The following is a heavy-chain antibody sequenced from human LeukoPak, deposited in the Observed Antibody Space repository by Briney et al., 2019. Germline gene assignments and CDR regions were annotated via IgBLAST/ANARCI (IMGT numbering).Heavy chain of an antibody. CDR1: GFTFSSYA. V-gene: IGHV3-64D*06. J-gene: IGHJ4*02. Sequence: PGGSLRLSCSASGFTFSSYAMHWVRQAPGKGLEYVSAISSNGSSTYYADSVKGRFTISRDNSKNTLYLQMSSLRAEDTAVYYCVKDDWVAGTGTGFDYWGQGTLVTVSS. D-gene: IGHD6-19*01. CDR3: VKDDWVAGTGTGFDY. CDR2: ISSNGSST.